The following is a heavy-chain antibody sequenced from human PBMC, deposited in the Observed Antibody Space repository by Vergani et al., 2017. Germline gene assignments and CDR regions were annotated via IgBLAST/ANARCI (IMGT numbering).Heavy chain of an antibody. CDR2: INHSGST. CDR3: ARGYCSSTSCYRHYYYYRDV. CDR1: GGSFSGYY. D-gene: IGHD2-2*01. Sequence: QVQLQQWGAGLLKPSETLSLTCAVYGGSFSGYYWSWIRQPPGKGLEWIGEINHSGSTNYNPSLKSRVTISVDTSKTQFSLKLSSVTAADTAVYYCARGYCSSTSCYRHYYYYRDVWGKGTTVTVSS. J-gene: IGHJ6*03. V-gene: IGHV4-34*01.